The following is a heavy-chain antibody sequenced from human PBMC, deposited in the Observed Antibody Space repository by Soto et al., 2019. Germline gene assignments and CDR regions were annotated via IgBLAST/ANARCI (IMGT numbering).Heavy chain of an antibody. Sequence: LGESLKISCGASGYSFPGFWIGWVRQMPGKVLEWMGIIFPADSETRYSPSFQGQVTISADKSISTAYLEWSSLKASDTAIYYCARRGAGYNYDYWGQGXLVTVYS. CDR2: IFPADSET. J-gene: IGHJ4*02. D-gene: IGHD5-12*01. V-gene: IGHV5-51*01. CDR1: GYSFPGFW. CDR3: ARRGAGYNYDY.